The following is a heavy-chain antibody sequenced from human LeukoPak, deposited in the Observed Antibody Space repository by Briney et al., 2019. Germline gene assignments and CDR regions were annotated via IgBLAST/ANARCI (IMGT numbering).Heavy chain of an antibody. CDR3: ARGRTPSPAASDPFDD. D-gene: IGHD2-2*01. V-gene: IGHV5-51*01. CDR2: IYPGDSDT. CDR1: GYSFTSYW. J-gene: IGHJ4*02. Sequence: GESLKISCKGSGYSFTSYWIGWVRQMPGKGLEWMGIIYPGDSDTRYSPSFQGQVTISADKSISTAYLQWSSLKASDTAMYYCARGRTPSPAASDPFDDWGQGTLVTVSS.